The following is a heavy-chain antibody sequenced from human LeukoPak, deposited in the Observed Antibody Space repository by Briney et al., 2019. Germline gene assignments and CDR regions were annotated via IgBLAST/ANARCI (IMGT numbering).Heavy chain of an antibody. CDR3: ARLGGAYFRGGMDV. CDR2: IYNSGTT. V-gene: IGHV4-39*07. Sequence: SETLSLTCTVSGGSISSSSDYWGWIRQPPGKGLEWIGSIYNSGTTYYNTSLRSRVTMSVDTSMNQFSLVLTSVTAADTAMYYCARLGGAYFRGGMDVWGRGTTVTVSS. J-gene: IGHJ6*02. D-gene: IGHD2-21*01. CDR1: GGSISSSSDY.